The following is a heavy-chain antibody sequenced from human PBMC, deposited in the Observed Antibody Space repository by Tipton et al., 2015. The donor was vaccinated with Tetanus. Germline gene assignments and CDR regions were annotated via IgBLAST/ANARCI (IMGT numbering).Heavy chain of an antibody. CDR1: GGSFSGYY. Sequence: TLSLTCAVYGGSFSGYYWTWIRQPPGKELEWIGEINHSGSTNYNPSLKSRVTMSVDTSKNQFSLKLSSVTAADTAVYYCARDTPPENWNDHWGQGTLVTVSS. V-gene: IGHV4-34*10. CDR2: INHSGST. D-gene: IGHD2-2*02. J-gene: IGHJ5*02. CDR3: ARDTPPENWNDH.